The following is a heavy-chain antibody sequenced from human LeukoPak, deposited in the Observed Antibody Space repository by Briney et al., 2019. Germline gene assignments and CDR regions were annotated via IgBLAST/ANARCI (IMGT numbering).Heavy chain of an antibody. Sequence: PGGSLRLSCAASGFTFSSYNMNWVRQAPGRGLEWLSYITRTGSTIYYADTVKGRFTISRDNAKNSLYLQMNSLRAEDTAVYYCARDPGYGGYSGYDFPDYWGQGTLVTVSS. CDR3: ARDPGYGGYSGYDFPDY. CDR2: ITRTGSTI. J-gene: IGHJ4*02. CDR1: GFTFSSYN. D-gene: IGHD5-12*01. V-gene: IGHV3-48*01.